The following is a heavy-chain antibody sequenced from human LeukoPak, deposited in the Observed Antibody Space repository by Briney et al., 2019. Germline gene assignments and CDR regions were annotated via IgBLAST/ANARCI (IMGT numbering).Heavy chain of an antibody. J-gene: IGHJ4*02. CDR3: ARQNTYYDILTGYLSFRLFDY. CDR1: GGSISSSSYY. D-gene: IGHD3-9*01. V-gene: IGHV4-39*01. CDR2: IYYSGST. Sequence: SETLSLTCTVSGGSISSSSYYWGWIRQPPGKGLEWIGSIYYSGSTYYNPSLKSRVTISVDTSKNQFSLKLSSVTAADTAVYYCARQNTYYDILTGYLSFRLFDYWGQGTLVTVSS.